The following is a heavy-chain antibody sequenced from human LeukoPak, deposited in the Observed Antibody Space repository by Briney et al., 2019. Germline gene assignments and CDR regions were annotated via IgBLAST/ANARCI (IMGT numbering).Heavy chain of an antibody. Sequence: GGSLRLSCAASGFTFSSYSMNWLRQAPGKGLEWVSSISSSSSYIYYADSVKGRFTISRDNAKNSLYLQMNSLRAEDTAVYYCARDEGSGWYRLFDYWGQGTLVTVSS. CDR3: ARDEGSGWYRLFDY. CDR1: GFTFSSYS. CDR2: ISSSSSYI. D-gene: IGHD6-19*01. J-gene: IGHJ4*02. V-gene: IGHV3-21*01.